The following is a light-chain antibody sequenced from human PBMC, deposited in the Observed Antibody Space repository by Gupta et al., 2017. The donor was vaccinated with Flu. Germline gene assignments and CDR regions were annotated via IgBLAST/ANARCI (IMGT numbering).Light chain of an antibody. J-gene: IGLJ1*01. V-gene: IGLV2-11*01. CDR3: CSDTGSYTYV. CDR2: DVN. CDR1: SRDVGDYNY. Sequence: QSALTQPRSVSGSPGQSVTISCTGTSRDVGDYNYVSWYQHHPGKAPKLIIYDVNKCPSGVPARFSGSKSGNTASLTISGLQADDEADYFCCSDTGSYTYVFGTGTKVIVL.